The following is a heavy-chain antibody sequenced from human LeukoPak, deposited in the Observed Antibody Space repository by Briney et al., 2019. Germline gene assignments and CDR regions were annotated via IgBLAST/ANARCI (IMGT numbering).Heavy chain of an antibody. J-gene: IGHJ5*02. CDR3: ARATTDWFDP. V-gene: IGHV4-59*01. Sequence: SETLSLTCTVSGGSISSYDWSWIRQPPGKGLEWIWYIYYSGSTNYNPSPKRRRTISVNTTKNQSSLKLSSVTAADTAALYCARATTDWFDPWGQGTLVTVSS. CDR2: IYYSGST. CDR1: GGSISSYD. D-gene: IGHD1-1*01.